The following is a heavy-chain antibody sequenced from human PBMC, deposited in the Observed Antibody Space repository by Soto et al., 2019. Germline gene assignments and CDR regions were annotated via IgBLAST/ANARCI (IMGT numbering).Heavy chain of an antibody. CDR2: INAGNGNT. D-gene: IGHD6-6*01. CDR3: ARDRYSSSSLYYFDY. CDR1: GYTFTSYA. V-gene: IGHV1-3*01. J-gene: IGHJ4*02. Sequence: ASEKVSCKASGYTFTSYAMHWVRQAPGQRLEWMGWINAGNGNTKYSQKFQGRVTITRDTSASTAYMELSSLRSEDTAVYYCARDRYSSSSLYYFDYWGQGTLVTVSS.